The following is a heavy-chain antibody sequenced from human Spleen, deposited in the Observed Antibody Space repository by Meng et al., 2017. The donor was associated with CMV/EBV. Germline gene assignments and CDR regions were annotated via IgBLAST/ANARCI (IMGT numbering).Heavy chain of an antibody. CDR1: GGSFSDYL. Sequence: SETLSLTCAVYGGSFSDYLWSWIRQPPGKGLEWIGEINHSGSTNYNPSLKSRVTISVDTSKNQFSLKLSSVTAADTAVYYCARGLSYSSSSVAWYNWFDPWGQGTLVTVSS. V-gene: IGHV4-34*01. D-gene: IGHD6-6*01. CDR2: INHSGST. J-gene: IGHJ5*02. CDR3: ARGLSYSSSSVAWYNWFDP.